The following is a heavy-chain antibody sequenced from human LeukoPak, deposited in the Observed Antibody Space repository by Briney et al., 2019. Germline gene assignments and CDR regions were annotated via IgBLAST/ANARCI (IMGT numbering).Heavy chain of an antibody. V-gene: IGHV3-11*06. J-gene: IGHJ6*03. CDR3: ARAAIKNYDFWSGYHERNKNYYYMDV. CDR1: GFTFSDYY. Sequence: GGSLRLSCAASGFTFSDYYMTWIRQAPGKGLEWVSSSSSSSSYIYYADSVKGRFTISRDNAKNSLYLQMNSLRAEDTAVYYCARAAIKNYDFWSGYHERNKNYYYMDVWGKGTTVTVSS. D-gene: IGHD3-3*01. CDR2: SSSSSSYI.